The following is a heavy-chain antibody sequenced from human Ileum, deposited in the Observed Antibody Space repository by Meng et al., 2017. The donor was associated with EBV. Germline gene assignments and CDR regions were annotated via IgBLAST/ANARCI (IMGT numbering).Heavy chain of an antibody. Sequence: QVQLQQLGAGLLKPSETLSLTCAVYGGFFSGYYWSWIRQSPGKGLEWIGEINHSGSTNYNPSLKSRVTISVDTSKNQFSLKLTSVTAADTAVYYCAREARSSGYHPGIGPWGQGTLVTVSS. V-gene: IGHV4-34*02. D-gene: IGHD3-22*01. CDR2: INHSGST. J-gene: IGHJ5*02. CDR1: GGFFSGYY. CDR3: AREARSSGYHPGIGP.